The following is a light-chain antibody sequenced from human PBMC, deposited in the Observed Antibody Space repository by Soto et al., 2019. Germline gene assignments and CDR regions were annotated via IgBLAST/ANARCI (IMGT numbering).Light chain of an antibody. CDR2: GAS. CDR3: HQYGSSPGT. V-gene: IGKV3-20*01. CDR1: QSVTSNY. J-gene: IGKJ1*01. Sequence: EIVLTQSPGTLSLSPGERATLSCRASQSVTSNYLAWYQQKPGQAPRLLFFGASIRATGIPDRFSGSGSGTGSTLTISRLEPEDFAVYYCHQYGSSPGTFGPGTKVDIK.